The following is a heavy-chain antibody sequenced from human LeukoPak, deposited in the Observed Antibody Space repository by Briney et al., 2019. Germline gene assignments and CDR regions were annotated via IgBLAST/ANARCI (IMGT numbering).Heavy chain of an antibody. Sequence: GGSLRLSCAASGFTFSTCAMSWVRQAPGKGLEWVSTISGGGRSTDYADSVRGQFTISRDNSKNTLYLQMNSLRAEDTAVYYCARERYFDYWGQGTLVTVSS. CDR3: ARERYFDY. J-gene: IGHJ4*02. CDR2: ISGGGRST. CDR1: GFTFSTCA. V-gene: IGHV3-23*01.